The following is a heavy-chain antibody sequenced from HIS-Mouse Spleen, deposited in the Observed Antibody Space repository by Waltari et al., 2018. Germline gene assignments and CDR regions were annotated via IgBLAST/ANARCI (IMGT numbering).Heavy chain of an antibody. J-gene: IGHJ6*02. CDR1: GFTFSSYW. V-gene: IGHV3-74*01. D-gene: IGHD3-10*01. Sequence: EVQLVESGGGLVQPGGSLRLSWAASGFTFSSYWMHWVRQAPGKGLVWVSRINSDGSSTSYADSVKGRFTISRDNAKNTLYLQMNSLRAEDTAVYYCARAPRGYYYYYGMDVWGQGTTVTVSS. CDR2: INSDGSST. CDR3: ARAPRGYYYYYGMDV.